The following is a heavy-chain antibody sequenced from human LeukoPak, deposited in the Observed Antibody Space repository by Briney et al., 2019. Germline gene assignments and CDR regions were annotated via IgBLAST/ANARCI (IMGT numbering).Heavy chain of an antibody. Sequence: PSETLSLTCTVSGYSITSGYNWAWIRQPPGEGLEWIGEINHSGSTDYNPSLKSRVTISVDTSKNQFSLKLTSVTAADTAVYYCARGGKQQLDLWGQGTLVTVSS. V-gene: IGHV4-38-2*02. D-gene: IGHD6-13*01. J-gene: IGHJ5*02. CDR2: INHSGST. CDR3: ARGGKQQLDL. CDR1: GYSITSGYN.